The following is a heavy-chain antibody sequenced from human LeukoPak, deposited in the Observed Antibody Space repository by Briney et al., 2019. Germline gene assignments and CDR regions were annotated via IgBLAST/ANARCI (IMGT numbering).Heavy chain of an antibody. CDR1: GYSFTSYW. D-gene: IGHD3-3*01. CDR3: ARPGAPWSGYDAFDI. CDR2: IYPGDSDT. V-gene: IGHV5-51*01. Sequence: GESLKISCKGSGYSFTSYWIGWVRQMPGKGLEWMGIIYPGDSDTRYSPSFQGQVTISADKSISTAYLQWSSLKASDTAMYYCARPGAPWSGYDAFDIWGQGTMVTVSS. J-gene: IGHJ3*02.